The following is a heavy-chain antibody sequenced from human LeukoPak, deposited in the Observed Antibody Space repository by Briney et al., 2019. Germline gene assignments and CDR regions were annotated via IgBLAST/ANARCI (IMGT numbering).Heavy chain of an antibody. Sequence: GESLKISCRGSGYSFTSSWIAWVRQMPEKGLEWMGIIYPGDSDTRYGPAFQGLVTISADKSISTAYLQWSSLKASDTAIYYCARLSPIVVVAAGAFDIWGQGTTVTVSS. CDR2: IYPGDSDT. CDR1: GYSFTSSW. J-gene: IGHJ3*02. CDR3: ARLSPIVVVAAGAFDI. D-gene: IGHD2-21*02. V-gene: IGHV5-51*01.